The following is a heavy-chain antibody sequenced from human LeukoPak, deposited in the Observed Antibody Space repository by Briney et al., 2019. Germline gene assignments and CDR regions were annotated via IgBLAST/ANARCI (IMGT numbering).Heavy chain of an antibody. CDR3: ARETRNSTSISVSPGRWFDP. CDR2: VSSSG. D-gene: IGHD2/OR15-2a*01. Sequence: GGSLRLSCAASGFTFSNYFISWIRQAPGKGLEWVAYVSSSGYYADSVKGRFSVSRDNAKKTVFLQMDSLRVEDTAVYFCARETRNSTSISVSPGRWFDPWGQGTLVTVSS. V-gene: IGHV3-11*01. J-gene: IGHJ5*02. CDR1: GFTFSNYF.